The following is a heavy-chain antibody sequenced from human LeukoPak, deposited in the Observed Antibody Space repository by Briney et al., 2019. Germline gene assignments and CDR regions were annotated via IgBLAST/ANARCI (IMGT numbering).Heavy chain of an antibody. Sequence: GGSLRLSCAASGFTFSSYAMHWVRQAPGKGLEWVAVISYDGSNKYYAGSVKGRFTISRDNSKNTLYLQMNSLRAEDTAVYYCARDRGYYGPRTGGAFDIWGQGTMVTVSS. J-gene: IGHJ3*02. CDR3: ARDRGYYGPRTGGAFDI. D-gene: IGHD3-10*01. CDR1: GFTFSSYA. CDR2: ISYDGSNK. V-gene: IGHV3-30*04.